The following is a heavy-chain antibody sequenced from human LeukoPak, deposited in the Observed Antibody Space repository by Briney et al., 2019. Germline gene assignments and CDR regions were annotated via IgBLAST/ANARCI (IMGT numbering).Heavy chain of an antibody. CDR2: ISYNGINK. CDR3: ASRAGGDLEY. Sequence: GGSLRLSCAASGFTFSNYAMHWVRQAPGKGLAWVAIISYNGINKYYADSVKGRFTISQDNSKNTLYLQMNSLRAEDTAVYYCASRAGGDLEYWGQGTLVTVSS. CDR1: GFTFSNYA. D-gene: IGHD2-21*02. J-gene: IGHJ4*02. V-gene: IGHV3-30*04.